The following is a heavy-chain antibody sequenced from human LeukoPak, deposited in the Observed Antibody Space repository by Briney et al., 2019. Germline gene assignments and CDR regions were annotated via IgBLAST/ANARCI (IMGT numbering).Heavy chain of an antibody. CDR3: ASYSSLSLQPQY. Sequence: PSETLSLTCTVSNGSISSYYWSWIRQPPGKELEWIGYVYYSGSTNYNPSLKSRVTISVDTSKNQFTLKLSSVTAADTAVYYCASYSSLSLQPQYWGQGALVTVSS. CDR2: VYYSGST. D-gene: IGHD2-15*01. V-gene: IGHV4-59*01. J-gene: IGHJ4*02. CDR1: NGSISSYY.